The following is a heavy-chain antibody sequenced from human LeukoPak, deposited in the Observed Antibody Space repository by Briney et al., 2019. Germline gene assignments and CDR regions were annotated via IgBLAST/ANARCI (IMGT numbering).Heavy chain of an antibody. Sequence: SETLSLTCAVYGGSFSGYYWSWIRQPPGKGLEWIGEINHSGSTNYNPSLKSRVTISVDTSKNQFSLKLSSVTAADTAVYYCARPGVAAAGTGAVHAFDIWGQGTMVTVSS. CDR1: GGSFSGYY. CDR2: INHSGST. CDR3: ARPGVAAAGTGAVHAFDI. D-gene: IGHD6-13*01. J-gene: IGHJ3*02. V-gene: IGHV4-34*01.